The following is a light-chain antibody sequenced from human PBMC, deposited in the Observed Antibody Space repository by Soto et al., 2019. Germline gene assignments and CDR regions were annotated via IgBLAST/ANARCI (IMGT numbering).Light chain of an antibody. V-gene: IGKV1-39*01. CDR2: GAS. Sequence: DIQMTQSPSSLSASLGDRVTITCRASQSITTYLNWYQQKPGKAPNLLIYGASSLQSGVPSRFSGSGSGTDFTLTISSLQPEDFATYYCQQSSSTPYTLGQGTKLQIK. CDR1: QSITTY. J-gene: IGKJ2*01. CDR3: QQSSSTPYT.